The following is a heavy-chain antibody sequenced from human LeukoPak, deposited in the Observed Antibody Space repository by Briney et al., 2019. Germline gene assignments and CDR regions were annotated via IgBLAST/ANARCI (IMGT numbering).Heavy chain of an antibody. Sequence: PGGSLRLSCAASGFTFRNYAIYWVRQAPGKGLERVSGISGSGGDTYFADSVKGRFTISRDHSKNTVFLQMDSLRAEDTAVYYCAKTTAGNSSGRYPGWPVDYWGQGTLVTVSS. D-gene: IGHD6-19*01. CDR2: ISGSGGDT. J-gene: IGHJ4*02. V-gene: IGHV3-23*01. CDR3: AKTTAGNSSGRYPGWPVDY. CDR1: GFTFRNYA.